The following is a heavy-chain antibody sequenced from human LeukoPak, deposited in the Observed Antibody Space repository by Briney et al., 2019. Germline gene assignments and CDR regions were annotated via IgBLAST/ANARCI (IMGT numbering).Heavy chain of an antibody. V-gene: IGHV4-4*02. CDR1: GGSMSNTNW. J-gene: IGHJ5*01. Sequence: PSETLSLTCAVSGGSMSNTNWGSWVRQPPGKGLEWIGEISHSGSTNYNPSLKPRITLSVDKSKNQFSLKLNSVTAADTAVYYCARNFDSWGQGTLVTVSS. CDR3: ARNFDS. CDR2: ISHSGST.